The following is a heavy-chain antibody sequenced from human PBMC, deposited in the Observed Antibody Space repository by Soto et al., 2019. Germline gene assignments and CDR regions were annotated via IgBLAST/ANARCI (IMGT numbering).Heavy chain of an antibody. J-gene: IGHJ1*01. Sequence: QLQLQESGPGLVKPSETLSLTCTVSGGSISSSSYYWGWIRQPPGKGLEWIGSIYYSGSTYYNPSLKSRVTISVDTSKNQFSLKLSSVTAADTAVYYCARHGVATVVTPVQYFQHWGQGTLVTVSS. CDR2: IYYSGST. V-gene: IGHV4-39*01. CDR1: GGSISSSSYY. CDR3: ARHGVATVVTPVQYFQH. D-gene: IGHD4-17*01.